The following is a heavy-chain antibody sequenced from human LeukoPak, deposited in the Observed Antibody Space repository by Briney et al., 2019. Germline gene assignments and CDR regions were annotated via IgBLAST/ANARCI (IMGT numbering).Heavy chain of an antibody. V-gene: IGHV3-33*06. CDR3: AKDRYIVIIPAGIGGIAY. CDR2: IWNDGSKK. J-gene: IGHJ4*01. CDR1: GFYFSTYH. D-gene: IGHD2-2*01. Sequence: PGGSLRLSCAPSGFYFSTYHIHGVRQAPGKGLEWVAVIWNDGSKKFYADSVKGRFTISRDNYKSVVYLQMNTLRVDDTAVYYCAKDRYIVIIPAGIGGIAYRGLGTLVTVSS.